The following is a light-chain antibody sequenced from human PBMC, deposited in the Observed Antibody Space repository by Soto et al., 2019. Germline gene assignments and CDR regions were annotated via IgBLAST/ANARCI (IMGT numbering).Light chain of an antibody. J-gene: IGKJ3*01. CDR2: WAS. V-gene: IGKV4-1*01. CDR3: QQYYSTPRT. Sequence: DIVMTQSPDSLTVSLGERATVNCKSSQSVLYSSNNKNYLAWYQQKPGQPPKLLIYWASTRESGVPDRFSGSGSWTDFTLTISSLQAEDVAVYYCQQYYSTPRTFGPGTKVDIK. CDR1: QSVLYSSNNKNY.